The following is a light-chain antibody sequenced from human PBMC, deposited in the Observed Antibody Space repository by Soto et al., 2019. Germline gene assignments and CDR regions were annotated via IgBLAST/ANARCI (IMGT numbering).Light chain of an antibody. V-gene: IGKV1-5*01. CDR3: QQYNSYPRT. Sequence: IQLTQSPSTLSGSVGDRVTITCRASQGVSTWLAWYQQRPSQAPKLLIYDASSLESGVPSRFSGSGSGTEFTLTISSLQPDDFATYYCQQYNSYPRTFGQGTKVEIK. J-gene: IGKJ1*01. CDR1: QGVSTW. CDR2: DAS.